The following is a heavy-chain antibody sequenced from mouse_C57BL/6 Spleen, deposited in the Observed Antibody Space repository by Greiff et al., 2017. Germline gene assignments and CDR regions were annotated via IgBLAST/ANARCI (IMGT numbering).Heavy chain of an antibody. D-gene: IGHD3-1*01. J-gene: IGHJ4*01. CDR3: ARGLRRYAMDY. Sequence: QVQLQQPGAELVKPGASVKMSCKASGYTFTSYWITWVKQRPGHGLEWIGDIYPGSGSTNYNEKFKSKATLTVDTSSSTAYMQLSSLTSEDSAVYYCARGLRRYAMDYWGQGSSVTVSP. CDR1: GYTFTSYW. CDR2: IYPGSGST. V-gene: IGHV1-55*01.